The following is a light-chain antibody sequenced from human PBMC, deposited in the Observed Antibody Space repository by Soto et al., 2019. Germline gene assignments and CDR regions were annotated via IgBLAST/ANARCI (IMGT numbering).Light chain of an antibody. J-gene: IGLJ3*02. Sequence: QSALIQPASVSGSAGQSITISCSGTMRDVGACNLVSWYQQHPGTAPKLIIYECRNRSSGISSRFSGSRSGNTASLTISGLQSEDEGDYYCSAYTARSTLVVGGGTKLAVL. CDR2: ECR. CDR1: MRDVGACNL. V-gene: IGLV2-14*01. CDR3: SAYTARSTLV.